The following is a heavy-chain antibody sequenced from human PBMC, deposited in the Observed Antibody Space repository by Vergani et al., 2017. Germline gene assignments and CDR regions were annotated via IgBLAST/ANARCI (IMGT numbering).Heavy chain of an antibody. CDR1: GFTFSSYA. J-gene: IGHJ4*02. V-gene: IGHV3-23*01. CDR3: AKXQGPIVVVPAATDY. D-gene: IGHD2-2*01. Sequence: EVQLLESGGGLVQPGGSLRLSCAASGFTFSSYAMSWVRQAPGKGLEWVSAISGSGGSTYYADSVKGRFTISRDNSKNTLYLQMNSLRAEDTAVYYCAKXQGPIVVVPAATDYWGQGTLVTVSS. CDR2: ISGSGGST.